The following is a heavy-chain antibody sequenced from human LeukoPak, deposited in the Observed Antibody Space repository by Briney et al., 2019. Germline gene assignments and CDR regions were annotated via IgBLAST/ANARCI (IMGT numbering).Heavy chain of an antibody. CDR3: ARDEGNTRRLDF. CDR1: GYTFNTRI. D-gene: IGHD2-2*01. J-gene: IGHJ4*02. V-gene: IGHV7-4-1*02. Sequence: ASVKISCKTSGYTFNTRIIIWVRQAPGQGLEWMGWMNTYTRNPTYAQDFRGRFVFSLDTSINTVYLQISSLKTGDTAVYYCARDEGNTRRLDFWGQGTQVTVSS. CDR2: MNTYTRNP.